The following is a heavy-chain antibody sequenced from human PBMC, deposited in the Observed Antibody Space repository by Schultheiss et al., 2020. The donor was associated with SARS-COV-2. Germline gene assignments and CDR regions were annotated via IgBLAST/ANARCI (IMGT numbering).Heavy chain of an antibody. D-gene: IGHD2-2*01. Sequence: GESLKISCAASGFTFSSYAMHWVRQAPGKGLEWVAVISYDGSNKYYADSVKGRFTISRDNAKNSLFLQMNSLRAEDTAVYYCARAVVPAVLVAVLHLSMDVWGKGTTVTVSS. V-gene: IGHV3-30*04. CDR2: ISYDGSNK. CDR3: ARAVVPAVLVAVLHLSMDV. J-gene: IGHJ6*03. CDR1: GFTFSSYA.